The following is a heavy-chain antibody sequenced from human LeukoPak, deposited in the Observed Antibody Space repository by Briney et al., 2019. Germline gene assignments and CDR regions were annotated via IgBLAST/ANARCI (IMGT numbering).Heavy chain of an antibody. CDR2: ISSSGSTI. CDR3: ARDGVYSSGWDFDY. J-gene: IGHJ4*02. Sequence: KPGGSLRLSCAASGLTFSDYYMSWIRQAPGKGLEWVSYISSSGSTIYYADSVKGRFTISRDNAKNSLYLQMSSLRAEDTAVYYCARDGVYSSGWDFDYWGQGTLVTVSS. V-gene: IGHV3-11*01. CDR1: GLTFSDYY. D-gene: IGHD6-19*01.